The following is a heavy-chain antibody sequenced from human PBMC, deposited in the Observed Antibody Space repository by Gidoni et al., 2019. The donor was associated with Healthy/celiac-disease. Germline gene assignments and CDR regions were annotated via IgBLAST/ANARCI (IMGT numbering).Heavy chain of an antibody. V-gene: IGHV4-39*01. CDR1: GGSTSSISYY. CDR3: ASVWEWSYYFDY. CDR2: IYYSGST. Sequence: QLQLQESGPGLVQPSDTLSLTCTVSGGSTSSISYYWGWIRQPPGKGLAWIGSIYYSGSTYYNPSLKSRVTISVETSKNQFSLKLSSVTAADTAVYYCASVWEWSYYFDYWGQGTLVTVSS. J-gene: IGHJ4*02. D-gene: IGHD3-3*01.